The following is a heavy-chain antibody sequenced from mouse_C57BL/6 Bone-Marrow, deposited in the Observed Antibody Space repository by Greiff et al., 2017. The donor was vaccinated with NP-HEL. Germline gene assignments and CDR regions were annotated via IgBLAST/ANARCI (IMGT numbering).Heavy chain of an antibody. Sequence: VQLQQSGPELVKPGASVKIPCKASGYTFTDYNMDWVKQSHGKSLEWIGDINPNNGGTIYNQKFKGKATLTVDKSSSTAYMELRSLTSEDTAVYYCRFYYYGSLSYWYFDVWGTGTTVTVSS. CDR3: RFYYYGSLSYWYFDV. CDR2: INPNNGGT. J-gene: IGHJ1*03. V-gene: IGHV1-18*01. D-gene: IGHD1-1*01. CDR1: GYTFTDYN.